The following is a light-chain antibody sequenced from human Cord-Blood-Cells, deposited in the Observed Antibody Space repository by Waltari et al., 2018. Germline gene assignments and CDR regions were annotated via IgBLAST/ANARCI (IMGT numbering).Light chain of an antibody. CDR1: SSDVGGYNY. CDR3: SSYTSSSRV. CDR2: DVS. J-gene: IGLJ2*01. V-gene: IGLV2-14*04. Sequence: SCTGTSSDVGGYNYVSWYQQHPGKAPKLMIYDVSNRPSGVSNRFSGSKSGNTASLTISGLQAEDEADYYCSSYTSSSRVFGGGTKLTVL.